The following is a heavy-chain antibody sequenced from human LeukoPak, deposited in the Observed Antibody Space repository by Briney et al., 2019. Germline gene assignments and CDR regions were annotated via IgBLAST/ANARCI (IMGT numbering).Heavy chain of an antibody. V-gene: IGHV4-61*01. CDR3: ARRGDY. J-gene: IGHJ4*02. D-gene: IGHD1-26*01. CDR1: GGSVNSHSSY. CDR2: IYNDGST. Sequence: SETLSLTCSVSGGSVNSHSSYWSWIRQPLGKGLEWIGYIYNDGSTNYNPSLKSRVTISADTSTNQFSLHLNSVTAADTAVYYCARRGDYWGQGTLVTVSS.